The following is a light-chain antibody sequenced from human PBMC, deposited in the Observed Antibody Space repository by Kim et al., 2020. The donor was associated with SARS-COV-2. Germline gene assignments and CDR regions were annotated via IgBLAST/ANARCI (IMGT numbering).Light chain of an antibody. CDR1: QDINTW. V-gene: IGKV1-12*01. J-gene: IGKJ1*01. CDR2: EAY. Sequence: DIQLTQSPSFVSASLGDTVTITCRASQDINTWLAWYQQKPGEAPKLLVFEAYSLLSGVPSRFRGSGSGTDFTLTIASLQPGDFATYYCHQTHSFPRTFGQGTKVDIK. CDR3: HQTHSFPRT.